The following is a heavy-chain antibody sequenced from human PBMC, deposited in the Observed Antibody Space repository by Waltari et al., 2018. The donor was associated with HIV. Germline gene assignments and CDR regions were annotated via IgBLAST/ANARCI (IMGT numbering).Heavy chain of an antibody. D-gene: IGHD2-2*01. CDR2: ISYDGSNK. Sequence: QVQLMESGGGVVQPGRSLRLSCAASGLTFGSSAMHWVRQAPGKGLEWVAVISYDGSNKYYADSVKGRFTISRDNSKNTLYLQMNSLRAEDTAVYYCARDPQYCSSTSCSYYFDYWGQGTLVTVSS. CDR3: ARDPQYCSSTSCSYYFDY. V-gene: IGHV3-30-3*01. J-gene: IGHJ4*02. CDR1: GLTFGSSA.